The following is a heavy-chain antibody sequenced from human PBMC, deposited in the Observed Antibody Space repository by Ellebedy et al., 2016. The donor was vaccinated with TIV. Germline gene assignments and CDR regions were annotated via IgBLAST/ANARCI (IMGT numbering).Heavy chain of an antibody. CDR2: TFYRSKWYN. D-gene: IGHD1-1*01. J-gene: IGHJ6*02. CDR1: GDTVSSNNAA. CDR3: VRQYGSSFNYNGLDV. Sequence: SQTLSLTCAISGDTVSSNNAAWNWIRQSPSRGLEWLGRTFYRSKWYNDYGGFVKSRITINPDTSKNQVSLQLNSVNSEDTAVYYCVRQYGSSFNYNGLDVWGQGTTVTVSS. V-gene: IGHV6-1*01.